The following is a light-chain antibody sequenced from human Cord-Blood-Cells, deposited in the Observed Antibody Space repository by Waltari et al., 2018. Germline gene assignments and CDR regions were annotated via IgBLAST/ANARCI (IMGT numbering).Light chain of an antibody. V-gene: IGLV2-23*01. Sequence: QSALTQPASVSGSPGQSITISCTGTSSDVGSYNLVSWYQQHPGKAPKLMIYEGSKRPSWVSNRFSGSKSGNTASLTISGRQAEDEADYYCFSYAGSSTVVFGGGTKLTVL. CDR2: EGS. J-gene: IGLJ2*01. CDR3: FSYAGSSTVV. CDR1: SSDVGSYNL.